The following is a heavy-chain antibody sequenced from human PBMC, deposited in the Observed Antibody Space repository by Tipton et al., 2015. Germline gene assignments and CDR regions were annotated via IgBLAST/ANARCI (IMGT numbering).Heavy chain of an antibody. CDR3: VKDFVTLPDNDWTGYFDF. Sequence: SLRLSCAASGFTFSSYAMSWVRQAPGKGLEWVSDISGSGGSTYYADSVKGRFSISRDNSKNTLYLQMNSLRPEDTALYYCVKDFVTLPDNDWTGYFDFWGQGTLVIVSS. D-gene: IGHD3-9*01. J-gene: IGHJ4*03. V-gene: IGHV3-23*01. CDR2: ISGSGGST. CDR1: GFTFSSYA.